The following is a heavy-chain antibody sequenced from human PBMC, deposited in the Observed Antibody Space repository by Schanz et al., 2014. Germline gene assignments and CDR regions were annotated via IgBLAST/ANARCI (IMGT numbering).Heavy chain of an antibody. V-gene: IGHV3-30*18. J-gene: IGHJ4*02. Sequence: QVQLVESGGGVVQPGRSLRLSCAASGITLSGYGLHWVRQAPGKGLEWVGFISFDGRNTVYAHAVKGRFTISRDNSKNTVNLRMNSLKAEDTAVYDSAKHEEEVAADGNCFDVWGQGTLVTVSS. CDR1: GITLSGYG. D-gene: IGHD5-12*01. CDR3: AKHEEEVAADGNCFDV. CDR2: ISFDGRNT.